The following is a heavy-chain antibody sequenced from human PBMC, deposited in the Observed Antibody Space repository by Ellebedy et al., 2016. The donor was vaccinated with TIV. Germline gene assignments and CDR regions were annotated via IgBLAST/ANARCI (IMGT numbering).Heavy chain of an antibody. J-gene: IGHJ5*02. V-gene: IGHV4-39*01. D-gene: IGHD3-10*01. CDR2: IYYTGST. CDR1: GGSISGSSYY. CDR3: ARWFGELLYVRWFDP. Sequence: SETLSLTCTVSGGSISGSSYYWGWIRQPPGKGLEWIGNIYYTGSTDYNPSLKSRVAISADTSKNQFSLRLSSVTAADTAVYYCARWFGELLYVRWFDPWGQGTLVTVSS.